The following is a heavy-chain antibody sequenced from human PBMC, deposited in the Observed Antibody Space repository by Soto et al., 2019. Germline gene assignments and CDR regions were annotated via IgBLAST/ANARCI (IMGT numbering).Heavy chain of an antibody. V-gene: IGHV4-34*01. D-gene: IGHD3-22*01. CDR1: GGSFSGYY. J-gene: IGHJ4*02. CDR3: ARGGNYYGSSGYERPFDY. CDR2: INHSGST. Sequence: TSETLSLTCAVYGGSFSGYYWSWIRQPPGKGLEWIGEINHSGSTNYNPSLKSRVTISVDTSKNQFSLKLSSVTAADTAVYYCARGGNYYGSSGYERPFDYWGQGTLVTVSS.